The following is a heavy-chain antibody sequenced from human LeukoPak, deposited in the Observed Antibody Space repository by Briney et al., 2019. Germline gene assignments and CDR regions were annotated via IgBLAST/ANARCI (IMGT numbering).Heavy chain of an antibody. CDR3: TRDDNYGADFDY. Sequence: GGSLRLSCAASGFDFSGSAIHWVRQASGKGLEWVGHIRSNVNSYATAYSASVRGRFTISRDDSKTTAYLLMNSLKTEDTAIYYCTRDDNYGADFDYWGPGTLVTVSP. CDR1: GFDFSGSA. D-gene: IGHD5-18*01. J-gene: IGHJ4*02. V-gene: IGHV3-73*01. CDR2: IRSNVNSYAT.